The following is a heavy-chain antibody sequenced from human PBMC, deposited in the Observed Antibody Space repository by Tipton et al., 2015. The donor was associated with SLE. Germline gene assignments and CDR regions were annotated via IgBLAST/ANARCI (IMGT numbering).Heavy chain of an antibody. CDR1: GGSLSGNY. V-gene: IGHV4-34*01. Sequence: TLSLTCAVYGGSLSGNYWSWIRQPPGKGLECIGEINDSGRTNYHPSLESRATISIDTSKNQFSLKLSSVTAADTAVYYCARSRDGYNYEGDYWGQGTLVTVST. D-gene: IGHD5-24*01. CDR2: INDSGRT. J-gene: IGHJ4*02. CDR3: ARSRDGYNYEGDY.